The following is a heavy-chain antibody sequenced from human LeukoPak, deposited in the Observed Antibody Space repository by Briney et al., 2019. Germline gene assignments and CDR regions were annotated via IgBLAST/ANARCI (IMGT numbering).Heavy chain of an antibody. CDR1: GFTFSSYA. CDR3: AKNEERIQLWLTPHGY. J-gene: IGHJ4*02. V-gene: IGHV3-23*01. Sequence: GGSLRLSCAASGFTFSSYAMSWVRQAPGKGLEWVSAISGSGGSTYYADSVKGRFTISRDNSKNTLYLQMNSLRAEDTAVYYCAKNEERIQLWLTPHGYWGQGTLVTVSS. CDR2: ISGSGGST. D-gene: IGHD5-18*01.